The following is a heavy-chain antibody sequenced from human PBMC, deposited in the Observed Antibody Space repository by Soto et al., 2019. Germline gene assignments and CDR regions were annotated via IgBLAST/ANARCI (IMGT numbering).Heavy chain of an antibody. CDR2: IYYSGST. J-gene: IGHJ6*02. CDR3: AREVVGDFWSGYPYYYYYYGMDV. Sequence: SETLSLTCTVSGGSISSGGYYWSWIRQHPGKGLEWIGYIYYSGSTYYNPSLKSRVTISVDTSKNQFSLKLSSVTAADTAVYYCAREVVGDFWSGYPYYYYYYGMDVWGQGTTVTVSS. V-gene: IGHV4-31*03. D-gene: IGHD3-3*01. CDR1: GGSISSGGYY.